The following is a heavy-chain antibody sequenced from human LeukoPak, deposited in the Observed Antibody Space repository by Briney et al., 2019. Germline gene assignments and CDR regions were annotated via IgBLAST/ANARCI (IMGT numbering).Heavy chain of an antibody. CDR1: GFTFSSYS. V-gene: IGHV3-21*01. CDR2: LSSSSSYI. J-gene: IGHJ4*02. Sequence: GGSLRLSCAASGFTFSSYSMNWVRQAPGKGLEWVSSLSSSSSYIYYADSVKGRFTISRDNSKNTLYQQMNSLRAEDTAVYYCAEDRQLIVDYWGQGTLVTVSS. CDR3: AEDRQLIVDY. D-gene: IGHD6-6*01.